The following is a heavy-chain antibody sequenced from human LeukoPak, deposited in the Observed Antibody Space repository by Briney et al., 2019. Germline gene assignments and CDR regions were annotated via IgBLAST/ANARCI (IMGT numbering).Heavy chain of an antibody. V-gene: IGHV4-39*07. CDR2: IQYSGST. Sequence: PSETLSLTCTVSGDSFSSNSYYWAWIRQPPGKGLECIGGIQYSGSTYFNPSLKSRVTISIDTSKNQFSLKLNSVTAADTAVYYCARDGTCSSTNCLRGDYYYMDVWGKGTTVTVSS. J-gene: IGHJ6*03. CDR3: ARDGTCSSTNCLRGDYYYMDV. D-gene: IGHD2-2*01. CDR1: GDSFSSNSYY.